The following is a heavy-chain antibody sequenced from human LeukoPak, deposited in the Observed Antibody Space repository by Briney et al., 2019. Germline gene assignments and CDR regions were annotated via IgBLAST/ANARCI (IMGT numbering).Heavy chain of an antibody. CDR3: ARDKPGIAAPDV. CDR1: GFTLSSYT. Sequence: PGGSLRLSCAASGFTLSSYTLNWVRQAPGKGLEWVASITSDTSTYYTDLLKGRFTISRDNAQSSLYLQMDSLRVEDTAVYYCARDKPGIAAPDVWGKGTTVIVSS. V-gene: IGHV3-21*01. CDR2: ITSDTST. J-gene: IGHJ6*04. D-gene: IGHD6-13*01.